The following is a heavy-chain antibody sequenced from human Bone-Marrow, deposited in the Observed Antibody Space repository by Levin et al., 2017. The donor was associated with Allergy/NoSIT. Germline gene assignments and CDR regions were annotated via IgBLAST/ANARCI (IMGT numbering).Heavy chain of an antibody. D-gene: IGHD3-3*01. Sequence: GGSLRLSCAASGFTFNNFAMAWVRQSPGKGLEWLSSLTGSGASTYYSDSVKGRFTISRDNSKSTVYLEISNLRAEDTAVYFCTKTSDFWSGDPIYYFDFWGQGTRVTVSS. CDR2: LTGSGAST. CDR3: TKTSDFWSGDPIYYFDF. V-gene: IGHV3-23*01. J-gene: IGHJ4*02. CDR1: GFTFNNFA.